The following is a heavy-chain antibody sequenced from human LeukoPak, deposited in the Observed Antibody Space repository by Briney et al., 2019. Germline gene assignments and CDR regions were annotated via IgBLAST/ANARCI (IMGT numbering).Heavy chain of an antibody. CDR3: ARAAIFGMNKGNWFGP. D-gene: IGHD3-3*01. J-gene: IGHJ5*02. Sequence: SGTRSFTSMSSGGSFSVFSWSWIRKPPGKGLKWIGQIHSSGNTDYNASLKSRVTMSVDTSQNQFSLKMTSVTAADTAVYYCARAAIFGMNKGNWFGPWGQGTLVTVSS. V-gene: IGHV4-4*07. CDR2: IHSSGNT. CDR1: GGSFSVFS.